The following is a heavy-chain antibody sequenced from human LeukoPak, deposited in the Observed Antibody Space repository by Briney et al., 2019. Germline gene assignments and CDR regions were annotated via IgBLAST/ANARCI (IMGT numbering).Heavy chain of an antibody. J-gene: IGHJ5*02. CDR1: GFTFSSYA. CDR2: ISGSGGST. Sequence: GGSLRLSCAASGFTFSSYAMSWVRQAPGKGLEWVSAISGSGGSTYYADSVKGRFTISRDNSKNTLYLQMNSLRAEDTAVYYCAKEYSSGWYDVNNWFDPWGQGTLVTVSS. V-gene: IGHV3-23*01. D-gene: IGHD6-19*01. CDR3: AKEYSSGWYDVNNWFDP.